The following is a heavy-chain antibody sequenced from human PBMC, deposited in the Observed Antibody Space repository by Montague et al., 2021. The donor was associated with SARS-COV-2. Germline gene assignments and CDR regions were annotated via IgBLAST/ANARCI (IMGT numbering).Heavy chain of an antibody. Sequence: ETLSLTCTVSGGSISGSTYLWDWIRQPPGKGLEWIASVYYSGSTYYNPSLRSRVTISADTSKNQFSLKLSSVTAADTAVYYCARDRYSSGWSIHFDYWGQGTLVTVSS. CDR3: ARDRYSSGWSIHFDY. V-gene: IGHV4-39*07. D-gene: IGHD6-19*01. CDR1: GGSISGSTYL. J-gene: IGHJ4*02. CDR2: VYYSGST.